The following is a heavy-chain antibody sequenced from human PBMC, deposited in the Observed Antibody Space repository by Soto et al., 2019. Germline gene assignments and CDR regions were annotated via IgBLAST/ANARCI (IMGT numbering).Heavy chain of an antibody. Sequence: PSESLSLSRTICGGYISSSSYYWGWIRQPPGKGQVWFWSFFYSGSTYYNPSFSVRVTISVDTSKNQFSLKLSSVTAADTAVYYFAIHARQQLGYYMDVWGKGTTVTVSS. CDR2: FFYSGST. CDR1: GGYISSSSYY. J-gene: IGHJ6*03. D-gene: IGHD6-13*01. V-gene: IGHV4-39*01. CDR3: AIHARQQLGYYMDV.